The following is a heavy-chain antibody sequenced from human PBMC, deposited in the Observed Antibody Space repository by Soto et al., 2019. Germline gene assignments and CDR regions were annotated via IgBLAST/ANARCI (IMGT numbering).Heavy chain of an antibody. V-gene: IGHV5-10-1*01. Sequence: GESLKISCKGSGYRFTTYWINWVRQMPGKGLEWMGRIDPGDSYTKYSPSFQGHVTISADESISAAYLQWSSLKASDTAVYYCARRGDYAHYDMDVWGQGTTVTVSS. J-gene: IGHJ6*02. CDR2: IDPGDSYT. CDR1: GYRFTTYW. D-gene: IGHD3-16*01. CDR3: ARRGDYAHYDMDV.